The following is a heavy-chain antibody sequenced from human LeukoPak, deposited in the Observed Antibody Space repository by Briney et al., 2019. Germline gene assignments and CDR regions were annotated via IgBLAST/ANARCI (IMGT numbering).Heavy chain of an antibody. CDR3: ARWVLTGYYVDY. D-gene: IGHD3-9*01. Sequence: SETQSLTCAVYGGSFSGYYWSWIRQPPGKGLEWIGEINHSGSTNYNPSLKSRVTISVDTSKNQFSLKLSSVTAADTAVYYCARWVLTGYYVDYWGQGTLVTISS. CDR1: GGSFSGYY. CDR2: INHSGST. V-gene: IGHV4-34*01. J-gene: IGHJ4*02.